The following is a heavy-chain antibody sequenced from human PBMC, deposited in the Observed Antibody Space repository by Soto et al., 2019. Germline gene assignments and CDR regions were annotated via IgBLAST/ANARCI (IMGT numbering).Heavy chain of an antibody. CDR3: ARDRTMVRGANGGGFDP. D-gene: IGHD3-10*01. V-gene: IGHV1-46*03. Sequence: QVQLVQSGAEVKKPGASVKVSCKASGYTFTSYYMHWVRQAPGQGLEWMGIINPSGGSTSHAQKGRGRVTMTRDTSTSTVYRELSSLRSEDTAVYYCARDRTMVRGANGGGFDPWGQGTLVTVSS. J-gene: IGHJ5*02. CDR1: GYTFTSYY. CDR2: INPSGGST.